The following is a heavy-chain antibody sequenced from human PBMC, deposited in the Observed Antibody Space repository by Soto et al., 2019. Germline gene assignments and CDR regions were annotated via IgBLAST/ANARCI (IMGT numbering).Heavy chain of an antibody. CDR3: ARGGHVVVVPAAFDY. J-gene: IGHJ4*02. Sequence: QVQLVQSGAEVKKPGASVKVSCKASGNTFSNYYIHWVRQAPGQGLEWMGTINPRGGQTTYAQKFLGRVTMTRDTSTSTLYMELTSLRSEDTAVYYCARGGHVVVVPAAFDYWGQGTLVTVSS. CDR2: INPRGGQT. CDR1: GNTFSNYY. D-gene: IGHD2-21*02. V-gene: IGHV1-46*03.